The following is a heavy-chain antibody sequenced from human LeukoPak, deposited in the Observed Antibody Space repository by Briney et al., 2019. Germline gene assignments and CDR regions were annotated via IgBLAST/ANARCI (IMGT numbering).Heavy chain of an antibody. D-gene: IGHD3-10*01. V-gene: IGHV1-2*02. Sequence: ASVKVSCNAFGYTFTGYYMHWVRQAPGQGFERMGWINPNSGGTNYAQKFQGRVTMTRDTSISTAYMELSRLRSDDTAVYYCAREASGQDWGQGTLVTVSS. CDR1: GYTFTGYY. CDR3: AREASGQD. J-gene: IGHJ4*02. CDR2: INPNSGGT.